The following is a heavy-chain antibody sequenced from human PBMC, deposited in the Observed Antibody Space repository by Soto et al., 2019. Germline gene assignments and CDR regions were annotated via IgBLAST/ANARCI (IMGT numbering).Heavy chain of an antibody. CDR3: ANDPSIAAGTQNYYYYGMDV. CDR1: GFTFSSYA. Sequence: PGGSLRLACAASGFTFSSYAMRWVRQAPGKGLEWVSAISGSGGSTYYADSVKGRFTISRDKSKNTLYLQMNSLRAEDTAVYYSANDPSIAAGTQNYYYYGMDVGGQGTTVTVS. J-gene: IGHJ6*02. CDR2: ISGSGGST. D-gene: IGHD6-13*01. V-gene: IGHV3-23*01.